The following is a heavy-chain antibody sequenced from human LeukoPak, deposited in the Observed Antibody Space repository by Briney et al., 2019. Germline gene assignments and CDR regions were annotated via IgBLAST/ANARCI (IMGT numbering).Heavy chain of an antibody. CDR1: GGSISSYY. CDR2: IYYSGST. V-gene: IGHV4-59*12. J-gene: IGHJ6*03. Sequence: SETLSLTCTVSGGSISSYYWSWIRQPPGKGLEWIGYIYYSGSTNYNPSLKSRVTISVDTSKNQFSLILSSVTAADTAVYYCARDRVAGAPPYYYYYMDVWGKGTTVTVSS. D-gene: IGHD1-26*01. CDR3: ARDRVAGAPPYYYYYMDV.